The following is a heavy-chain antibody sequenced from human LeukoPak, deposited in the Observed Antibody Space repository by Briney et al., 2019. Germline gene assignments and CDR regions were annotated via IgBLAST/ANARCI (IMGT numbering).Heavy chain of an antibody. CDR3: ARDRRGYFDY. CDR2: ISYDGSNK. Sequence: PGGSLRLSCAASGFTFSSYAMHWVRQAPGKGLEWVAVISYDGSNKYYADSVKGRFTISRDNSKNTLYLQMNSLGAEDTAVYYCARDRRGYFDYWGRGTLVTVTP. CDR1: GFTFSSYA. V-gene: IGHV3-30*04. D-gene: IGHD6-13*01. J-gene: IGHJ4*02.